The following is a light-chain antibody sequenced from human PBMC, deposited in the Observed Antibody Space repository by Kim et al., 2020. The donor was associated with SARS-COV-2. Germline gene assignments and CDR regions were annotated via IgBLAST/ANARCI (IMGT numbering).Light chain of an antibody. CDR3: AAWDDSLNVYI. J-gene: IGLJ1*01. CDR2: SND. Sequence: QSVLTQPPSASGTPGHRVTISCSGSSSNIGSNTVNWYQHLPGTAPNLLVFSNDQRPSGVPDRFSGFKSGTSASLAISGLQSEDEADYYCAAWDDSLNVYIFGTGTKVTVL. CDR1: SSNIGSNT. V-gene: IGLV1-44*01.